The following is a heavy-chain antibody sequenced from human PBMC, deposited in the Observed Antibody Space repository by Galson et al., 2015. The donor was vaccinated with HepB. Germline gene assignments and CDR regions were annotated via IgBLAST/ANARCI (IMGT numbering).Heavy chain of an antibody. CDR1: GYTLTELS. Sequence: SCKVSGYTLTELSMHWVRQAPGKGLEWMGGFDPEDGETIYAQKFQGRVTMTEDTSTDTAYMELSSLRSEDTAVYYCATDPQRMTTVRYVPYWGQGTLVTVAS. CDR3: ATDPQRMTTVRYVPY. V-gene: IGHV1-24*01. CDR2: FDPEDGET. D-gene: IGHD4-11*01. J-gene: IGHJ4*02.